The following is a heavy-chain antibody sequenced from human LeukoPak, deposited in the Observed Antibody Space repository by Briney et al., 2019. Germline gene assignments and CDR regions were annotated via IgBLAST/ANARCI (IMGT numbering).Heavy chain of an antibody. CDR1: GFTFSPYP. CDR3: ARDLGRDRYFDS. D-gene: IGHD5-24*01. Sequence: PEGSLRLSCAASGFTFSPYPMNWVRQAPGKGLEWVSYISGGSDTIHYADSVKGRFTISRDNAKNSLYLQMNSLRAEDTAVYYCARDLGRDRYFDSWGQGTLVTVSS. V-gene: IGHV3-48*04. CDR2: ISGGSDTI. J-gene: IGHJ4*02.